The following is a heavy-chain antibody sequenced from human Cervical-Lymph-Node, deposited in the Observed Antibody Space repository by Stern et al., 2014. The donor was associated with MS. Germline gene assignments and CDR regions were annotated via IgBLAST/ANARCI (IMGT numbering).Heavy chain of an antibody. Sequence: QVQLEESGAEVKKPGASVKVPCKASGYIFTGYYLHWVRQAPGQGLEWMGRIDPNSGDTKYAQNFQDRVTMTRDTSISTAYMELSRLRSDDTAVYYCARSLNWNDVEDYHYGLDVWGQGTTVTVSS. D-gene: IGHD1-1*01. V-gene: IGHV1-2*06. CDR1: GYIFTGYY. J-gene: IGHJ6*02. CDR3: ARSLNWNDVEDYHYGLDV. CDR2: IDPNSGDT.